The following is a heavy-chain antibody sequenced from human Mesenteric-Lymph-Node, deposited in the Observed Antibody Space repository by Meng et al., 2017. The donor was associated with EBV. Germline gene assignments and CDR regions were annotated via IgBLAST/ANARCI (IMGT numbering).Heavy chain of an antibody. V-gene: IGHV3-23*01. D-gene: IGHD3-22*01. Sequence: GGGLIAAWGALTFSCVASVFTFSSVAMSWVRQAPGKGLEWVSSIGSSCSITYYADSVKGRFTISRDNSKNTLYLQMNSLRAEDTAVYSCAKDQGSGSGWGQGTLVTVSS. CDR3: AKDQGSGSG. CDR1: VFTFSSVA. J-gene: IGHJ4*02. CDR2: IGSSCSIT.